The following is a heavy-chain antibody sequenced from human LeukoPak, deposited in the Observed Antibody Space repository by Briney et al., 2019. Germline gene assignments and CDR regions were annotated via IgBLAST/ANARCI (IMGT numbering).Heavy chain of an antibody. Sequence: PSETLSLTCTVSGGSISSGDYYRSWIRQPPGKGLEWIGYIYYSGSTYYNPSLKSRVTISVDTSKNQFSLKLSSVTAADTAVYYWARTYPYYYDSSGYYRYWGQGTLVTVSS. CDR3: ARTYPYYYDSSGYYRY. V-gene: IGHV4-30-4*08. CDR1: GGSISSGDYY. D-gene: IGHD3-22*01. CDR2: IYYSGST. J-gene: IGHJ4*02.